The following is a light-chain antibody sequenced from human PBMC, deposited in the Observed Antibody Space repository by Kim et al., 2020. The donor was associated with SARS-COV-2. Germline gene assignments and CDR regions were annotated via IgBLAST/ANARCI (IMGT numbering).Light chain of an antibody. Sequence: AAVGDRVTITCRASQGIGNDLGWYQQKPGKAPKRLIYDASSLQSGVPSRFSGSGSGTEFTLTISSLQPEDFATYYCLQHKSYPWTFGQGTKVDIK. CDR1: QGIGND. CDR3: LQHKSYPWT. J-gene: IGKJ1*01. V-gene: IGKV1-17*01. CDR2: DAS.